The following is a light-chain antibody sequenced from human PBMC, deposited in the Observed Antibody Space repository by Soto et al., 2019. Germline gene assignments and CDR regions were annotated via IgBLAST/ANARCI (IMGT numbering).Light chain of an antibody. CDR2: DAS. CDR3: QQYGNSPIT. CDR1: QSVCSY. V-gene: IGKV3-20*01. J-gene: IGKJ5*01. Sequence: EIVLTPSPGTLSLSPGERATLSCRASQSVCSYLAWYQQKPGQAPRLLIYDASNRATGIPARFSGSGSGTDFTLTISRLEPEDFAVYYCQQYGNSPITFGQGTRLEIK.